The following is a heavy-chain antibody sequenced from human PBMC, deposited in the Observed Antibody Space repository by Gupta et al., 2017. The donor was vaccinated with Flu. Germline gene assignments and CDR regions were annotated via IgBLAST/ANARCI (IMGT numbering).Heavy chain of an antibody. D-gene: IGHD5-18*01. V-gene: IGHV3-9*01. J-gene: IGHJ4*02. CDR3: AKGYGYSYARYYFDY. CDR2: ISWNSGSI. Sequence: APGKGLEWVSGISWNSGSIGYADSVKGRFTIARDKAKNSLYLQMNSLRAENTNLYYCAKGYGYSYARYYFDYWGQGTLVTVSS.